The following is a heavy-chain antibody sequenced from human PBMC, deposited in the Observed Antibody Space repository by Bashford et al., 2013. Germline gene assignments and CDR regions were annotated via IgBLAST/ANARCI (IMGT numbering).Heavy chain of an antibody. CDR1: GGYVRSGSYY. V-gene: IGHV4-61*01. CDR2: IYYSGST. D-gene: IGHD7-27*01. J-gene: IGHJ4*02. CDR3: ARLYWGAVDN. Sequence: SETLSLTCSVSGGYVRSGSYYWSWIRQPPGRGLEWIGYIYYSGSTNYNPSLKSRVTISVDTSRNQFSLKLNSVTAADTAVYYCARLYWGAVDNWGQGTLVTVSS.